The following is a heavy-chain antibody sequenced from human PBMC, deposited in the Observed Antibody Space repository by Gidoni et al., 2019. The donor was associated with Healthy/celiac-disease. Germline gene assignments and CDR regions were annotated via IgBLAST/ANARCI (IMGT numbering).Heavy chain of an antibody. J-gene: IGHJ4*02. D-gene: IGHD4-17*01. CDR2: ITYDGSNK. CDR3: AKDGYGGLDY. Sequence: QVQLVECGGAVVQPGRSLRLSCAASGFPFRSDGMQWVRQAPGKGLEWVAVITYDGSNKYYADSVKGRFTISRDNSKNTLYLQMNSLRAEDTAGYYCAKDGYGGLDYWGQGTLVTVSS. CDR1: GFPFRSDG. V-gene: IGHV3-30*18.